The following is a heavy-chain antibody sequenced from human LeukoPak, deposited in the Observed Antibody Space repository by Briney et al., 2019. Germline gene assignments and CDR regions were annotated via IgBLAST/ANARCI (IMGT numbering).Heavy chain of an antibody. CDR3: AEWSGGY. CDR2: IYYSGST. J-gene: IGHJ4*02. Sequence: SESLSLTCTVSGCSISSSSYYWGWIRQPPGQGLESIGSIYYSGSTYYNPSLNSRVTISVDTSKNQFSLKLSSVTAADTAVYYCAEWSGGYWGQGTLVTVSS. V-gene: IGHV4-39*01. CDR1: GCSISSSSYY. D-gene: IGHD3-3*01.